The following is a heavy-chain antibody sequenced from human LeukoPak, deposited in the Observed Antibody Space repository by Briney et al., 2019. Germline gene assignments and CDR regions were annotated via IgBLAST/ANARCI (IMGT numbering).Heavy chain of an antibody. J-gene: IGHJ4*02. CDR3: ARVLAGANYFDY. Sequence: GGSLKISCKASGYTFTSYWIGWVRQMPGKGLEWMGFIYPADSDTRYSPPFQGQVTISADKSISTAYLQWSSLKASDTAMYYCARVLAGANYFDYWGQGTLVTVSS. CDR1: GYTFTSYW. CDR2: IYPADSDT. V-gene: IGHV5-51*01.